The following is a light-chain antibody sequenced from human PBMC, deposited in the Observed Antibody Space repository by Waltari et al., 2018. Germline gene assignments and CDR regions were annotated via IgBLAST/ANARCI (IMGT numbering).Light chain of an antibody. CDR3: GTWDSSLSGAV. V-gene: IGLV1-51*02. CDR1: SSNIWNTS. J-gene: IGLJ7*01. Sequence: SVLTQPPSVSAATGQRVTIACSGGSSNIWNTSVYWYRQFPGTAPKLLIYENTERPSGIPGRFSGSKSGTSATLDITGLQAGDEADYYCGTWDSSLSGAVFGGGTHLTVL. CDR2: ENT.